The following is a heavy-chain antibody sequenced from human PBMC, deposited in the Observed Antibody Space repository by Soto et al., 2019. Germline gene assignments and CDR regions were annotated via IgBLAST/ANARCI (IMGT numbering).Heavy chain of an antibody. CDR1: GYIFSTYW. J-gene: IGHJ4*02. V-gene: IGHV5-51*01. D-gene: IGHD3-10*01. CDR3: ARLGYYGSGSYFHYFDF. Sequence: GESLKISCKGSGYIFSTYWIAWVRQMPGKGLEWMGIIYPGDSDTRYSPSFQGQVTISADKSISTAYLQWSSLKASDTAMYYCARLGYYGSGSYFHYFDFWGQGTLVTVSS. CDR2: IYPGDSDT.